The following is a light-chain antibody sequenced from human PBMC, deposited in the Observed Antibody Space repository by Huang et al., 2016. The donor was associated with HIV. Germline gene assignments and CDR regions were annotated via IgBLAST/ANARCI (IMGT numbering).Light chain of an antibody. J-gene: IGKJ2*01. CDR1: QSVKTN. CDR3: QQYNKWPPEYT. Sequence: VMMSQSPATLAASPGERVTLSCGASQSVKTNLAWYQQKPVQPPRLLIYAASTRATGVPARFAGSGSGTEFTLTIDSLQSDDFAVYYCQQYNKWPPEYTFGQGTRLEIK. V-gene: IGKV3-15*01. CDR2: AAS.